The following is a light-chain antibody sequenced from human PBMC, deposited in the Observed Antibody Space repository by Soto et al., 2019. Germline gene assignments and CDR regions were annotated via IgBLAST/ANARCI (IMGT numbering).Light chain of an antibody. Sequence: DIQMTQSPSTLSASVGDRVTITCRASQSTSSYLAWYQQKPGKAPKLLIYKASSLESGVPSRFSGSGSGTEFTLTISSLQPDDFATYYCQQYNSYPKTFGQGTKVDIK. CDR1: QSTSSY. V-gene: IGKV1-5*03. J-gene: IGKJ2*01. CDR2: KAS. CDR3: QQYNSYPKT.